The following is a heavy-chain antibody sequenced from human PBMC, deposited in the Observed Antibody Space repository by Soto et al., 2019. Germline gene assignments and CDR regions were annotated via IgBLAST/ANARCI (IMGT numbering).Heavy chain of an antibody. CDR3: ARAGLITIFGVAYGMDV. J-gene: IGHJ6*02. CDR2: IYHSGST. V-gene: IGHV4-4*02. CDR1: GGSISSSNW. D-gene: IGHD3-3*01. Sequence: SETLSLTCAVSGGSISSSNWWSWVRQPPGKGLEWIGEIYHSGSTNYNPSLKSRVTISVDKSKNQFSLKLSSVTAADTAVYYCARAGLITIFGVAYGMDVWGQGTTVTVSS.